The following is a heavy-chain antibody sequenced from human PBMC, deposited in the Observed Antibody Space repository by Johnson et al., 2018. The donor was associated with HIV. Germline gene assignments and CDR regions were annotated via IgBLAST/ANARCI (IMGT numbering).Heavy chain of an antibody. D-gene: IGHD2-2*01. V-gene: IGHV3-30*02. J-gene: IGHJ3*02. Sequence: QVQLVESGRGVVQPGGSLRLSCAASGFTFSSYGMHWVRQAPGKGLEWVAFIRYDGSNKYYADSVKGRFTISRDNSKNTLYLQMNSLRAEDTAVYYCAKDQASSLNAFDIWGQGTMVTVSS. CDR3: AKDQASSLNAFDI. CDR1: GFTFSSYG. CDR2: IRYDGSNK.